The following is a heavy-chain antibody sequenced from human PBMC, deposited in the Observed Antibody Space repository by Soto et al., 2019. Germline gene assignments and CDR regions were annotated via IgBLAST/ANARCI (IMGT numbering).Heavy chain of an antibody. V-gene: IGHV3-30*04. CDR3: VKDRLYCSGGSCYPPSFDY. CDR2: IAYDGRNK. D-gene: IGHD2-15*01. CDR1: GFTFSSYA. J-gene: IGHJ4*02. Sequence: GGSLRLSCSASGFTFSSYAMHWVRQAPGKGLEWVAVIAYDGRNKYYAESVKGRFTISRDNSKNTLYLQMNSLRVEDTAVYYCVKDRLYCSGGSCYPPSFDYWGQGTLVTVSS.